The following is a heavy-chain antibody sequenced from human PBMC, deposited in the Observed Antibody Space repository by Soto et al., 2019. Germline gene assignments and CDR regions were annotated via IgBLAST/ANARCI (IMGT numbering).Heavy chain of an antibody. CDR2: IYYSGST. CDR3: ARAIVVTIGGMDV. V-gene: IGHV4-30-4*01. CDR1: GGSISSADYC. J-gene: IGHJ6*02. D-gene: IGHD5-12*01. Sequence: PSETLSLTCTVSGGSISSADYCLIWVRQPPGKGLEWIGYIYYSGSTFVNPSLKSRVTISKDMSRNEFSLRLKSVTAADTAVYYCARAIVVTIGGMDVWGQGTTVTAP.